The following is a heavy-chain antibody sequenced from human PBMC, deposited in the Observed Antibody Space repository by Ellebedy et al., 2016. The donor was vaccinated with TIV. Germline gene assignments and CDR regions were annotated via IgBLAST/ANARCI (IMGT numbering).Heavy chain of an antibody. CDR3: ARGSPDYYDNRPYPFDL. Sequence: GESLKISXAASGFVFHTYAVHWVRQAPGKGLEWVALISFDGGNKLYADSVKGRFTISRDNAKNTLSLQMNSLGGDDTAVYYCARGSPDYYDNRPYPFDLWGQGTMVTVSS. CDR1: GFVFHTYA. V-gene: IGHV3-30*04. CDR2: ISFDGGNK. J-gene: IGHJ3*01. D-gene: IGHD3-22*01.